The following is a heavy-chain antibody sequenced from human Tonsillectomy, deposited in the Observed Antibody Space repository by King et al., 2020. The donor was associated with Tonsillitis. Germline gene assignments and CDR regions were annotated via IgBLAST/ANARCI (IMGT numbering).Heavy chain of an antibody. Sequence: VQLVESGGGLVQPGGSLRLSCAASGFTFSSYWMHWVRQAPGKGLVWVSRINSDGSSTNYADSVKGRFTISRDNAKNTLYLQMNSLRAEDTAVYYCATLLGGPETAMVTYDFWGQGTLVTVSS. CDR1: GFTFSSYW. CDR2: INSDGSST. J-gene: IGHJ4*02. D-gene: IGHD5-18*01. V-gene: IGHV3-74*01. CDR3: ATLLGGPETAMVTYDF.